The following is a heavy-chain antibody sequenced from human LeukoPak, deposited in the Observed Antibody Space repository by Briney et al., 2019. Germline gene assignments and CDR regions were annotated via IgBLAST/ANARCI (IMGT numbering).Heavy chain of an antibody. J-gene: IGHJ6*03. D-gene: IGHD3-16*01. CDR2: IYYSGST. V-gene: IGHV4-59*01. Sequence: TSETLSLTCTVSGGSISSYYWSWIRQPPGKGLEWIGYIYYSGSTNYNPSLKSRVTISVDTSKNQFSLKLSSVTAADTAVYYCARETSQKGAHYMDVWGKGTTIAISS. CDR1: GGSISSYY. CDR3: ARETSQKGAHYMDV.